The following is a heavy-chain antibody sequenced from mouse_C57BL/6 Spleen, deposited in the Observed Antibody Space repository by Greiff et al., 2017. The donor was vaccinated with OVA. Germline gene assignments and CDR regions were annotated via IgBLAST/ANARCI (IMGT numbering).Heavy chain of an antibody. Sequence: QVQLQQSGAELVKPGASVKMSCKASGYTFTSYWITWVKQRPGQGLEWIGDIYPGSGSTNYNEKFKSKATLTVDTSSSTAYMQLSSLTSEDSAVDYCASRGTMVTTWYFDYWGQGTTLTVSS. CDR1: GYTFTSYW. CDR3: ASRGTMVTTWYFDY. V-gene: IGHV1-55*01. D-gene: IGHD2-2*01. J-gene: IGHJ2*01. CDR2: IYPGSGST.